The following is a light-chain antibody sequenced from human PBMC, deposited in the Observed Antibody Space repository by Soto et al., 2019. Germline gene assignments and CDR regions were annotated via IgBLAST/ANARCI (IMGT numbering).Light chain of an antibody. Sequence: DTVMPQSPATLSVSPGERTTLSCRASQSVSSNLAWYQQKPGQAPRLLINGASTRATGIPARFSGSGSGTEFTLTISSLQSEDFAVYYCQQYNNWPPYTFGQGTKLEIK. CDR2: GAS. CDR1: QSVSSN. J-gene: IGKJ2*01. CDR3: QQYNNWPPYT. V-gene: IGKV3-15*01.